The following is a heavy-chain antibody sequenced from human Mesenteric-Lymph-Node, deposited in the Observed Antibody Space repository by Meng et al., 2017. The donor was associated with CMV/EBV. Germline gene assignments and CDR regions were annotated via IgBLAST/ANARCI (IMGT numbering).Heavy chain of an antibody. J-gene: IGHJ5*02. CDR2: IKQDGREK. V-gene: IGHV3-7*01. CDR3: AREQLYWFDP. Sequence: GESLKISCAASGFTFSSYWMIWVRQTPGKGLEWVANIKQDGREKHYVDSVKGRFTISRDNAKNSLYLQMSSLRAEDTAVYYCAREQLYWFDPWGQGTLVTVSS. CDR1: GFTFSSYW. D-gene: IGHD1-1*01.